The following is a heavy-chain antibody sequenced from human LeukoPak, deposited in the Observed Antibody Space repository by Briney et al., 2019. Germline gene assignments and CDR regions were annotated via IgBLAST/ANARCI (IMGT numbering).Heavy chain of an antibody. CDR1: GASVGSAGYY. J-gene: IGHJ4*02. CDR2: VYYIANT. D-gene: IGHD1-26*01. Sequence: SETLSLTCTVSGASVGSAGYYWSWIRQPPGGGLEWIGYVYYIANTNYNPSLESRVTMSVNPSKNQFSLKLNSVTAADTAMYYCARTQSQSGSYRYYFGYWGQGTRVTVSS. CDR3: ARTQSQSGSYRYYFGY. V-gene: IGHV4-61*08.